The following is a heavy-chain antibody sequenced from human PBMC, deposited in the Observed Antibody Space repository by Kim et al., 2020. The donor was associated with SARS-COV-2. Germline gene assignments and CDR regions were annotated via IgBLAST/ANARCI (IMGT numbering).Heavy chain of an antibody. V-gene: IGHV1-46*01. CDR1: GYTFTSYY. CDR3: ARKGGPGSRHPSFDP. CDR2: INPSGGST. J-gene: IGHJ5*02. D-gene: IGHD3-10*01. Sequence: ASVKVSCKASGYTFTSYYMHWVRQAPGQGLEWMGIINPSGGSTSYAQKFQGRVTMTRDTSTSTVYMELSSLRSEDTAVYYCARKGGPGSRHPSFDPWGQGTLVTVSS.